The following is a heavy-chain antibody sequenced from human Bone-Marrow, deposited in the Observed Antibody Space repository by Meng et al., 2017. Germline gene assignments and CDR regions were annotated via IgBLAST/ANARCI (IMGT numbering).Heavy chain of an antibody. CDR2: INPKSGGT. CDR1: GYTFSTYY. D-gene: IGHD3-9*01. CDR3: ARATYDLLTGYSRLFDY. V-gene: IGHV1-2*06. J-gene: IGHJ4*02. Sequence: QVQVVRVGAEVKKPGASVTVSCKASGYTFSTYYVHWVRQAPGQGLEWMGRINPKSGGTNYAQKFQGRVTMTSDTSISTAYMEMSRLRSDDTAVYYCARATYDLLTGYSRLFDYWGQGTLVTVSS.